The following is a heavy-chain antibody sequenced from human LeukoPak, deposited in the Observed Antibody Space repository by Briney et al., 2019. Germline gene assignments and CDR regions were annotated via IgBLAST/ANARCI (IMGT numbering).Heavy chain of an antibody. CDR3: ARTTEAHSWRTRYYDYYMDV. V-gene: IGHV4-34*01. J-gene: IGHJ6*03. Sequence: PSETLSLTCAVYGGSFSGYYWSWIRQPPGKGLEWIGEINHSGSTNYNPSLKSRVTISVDTSKNQFSLKLSSVTAADTAVYYCARTTEAHSWRTRYYDYYMDVWGKGTTVTVSS. CDR2: INHSGST. D-gene: IGHD6-13*01. CDR1: GGSFSGYY.